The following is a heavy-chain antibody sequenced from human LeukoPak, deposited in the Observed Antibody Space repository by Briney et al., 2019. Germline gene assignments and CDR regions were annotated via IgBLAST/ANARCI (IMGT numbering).Heavy chain of an antibody. V-gene: IGHV1-69*05. CDR1: GGTFSSYA. D-gene: IGHD6-13*01. Sequence: GSSVKVSCKASGGTFSSYAISWVRQAPGQGLEWMGGIIPIFGTANYAQKFQGRVTITTDESTSTAYMELSSLRSEDTAVYYCARELRVAAAGTPFFDYWGQGTLVTVSS. CDR2: IIPIFGTA. CDR3: ARELRVAAAGTPFFDY. J-gene: IGHJ4*02.